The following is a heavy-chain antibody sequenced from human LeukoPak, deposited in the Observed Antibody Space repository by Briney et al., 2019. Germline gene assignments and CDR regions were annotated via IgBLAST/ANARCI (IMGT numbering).Heavy chain of an antibody. CDR2: RYYSGTT. D-gene: IGHD5-24*01. J-gene: IGHJ4*02. Sequence: SETLSLTCTVSGAPISSYYWSRVRQPPGKGLEWIGYRYYSGTTNYNPSLKSRVTISVDTSKNQFSLKLSSVTAADTAVYYCARGRGNYYFDYWGQGTLVTVSS. CDR3: ARGRGNYYFDY. CDR1: GAPISSYY. V-gene: IGHV4-59*01.